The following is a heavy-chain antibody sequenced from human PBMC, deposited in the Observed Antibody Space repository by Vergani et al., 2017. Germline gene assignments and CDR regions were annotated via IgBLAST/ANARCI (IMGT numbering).Heavy chain of an antibody. Sequence: EVQLVESGGGLVQPGGSLRLSCAASVFTFSSYNMHWVRQAKGKGLEWVSAIGTAGDPYYPGSVKGRFTISRENAKNSLYLQMNSLRAGDTAVYYCARGPGCGGDCSWHAFDIWGQGTMVTVSS. V-gene: IGHV3-13*05. CDR1: VFTFSSYN. J-gene: IGHJ3*02. CDR2: IGTAGDP. D-gene: IGHD2-21*01. CDR3: ARGPGCGGDCSWHAFDI.